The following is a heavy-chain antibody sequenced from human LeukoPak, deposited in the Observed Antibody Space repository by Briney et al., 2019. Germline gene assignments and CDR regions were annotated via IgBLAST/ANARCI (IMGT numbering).Heavy chain of an antibody. J-gene: IGHJ4*02. CDR3: ARDSGGLQLIDY. CDR2: ISSSSSYI. Sequence: PGGSLRLSCAASRFTFSSYSMNWVRQAPGKGLEWVSSISSSSSYIYYADSVKGRFTISRDNAKNSLYLQMNSLRAEDTAVYYCARDSGGLQLIDYWGQGTLVTVSS. V-gene: IGHV3-21*01. D-gene: IGHD5-24*01. CDR1: RFTFSSYS.